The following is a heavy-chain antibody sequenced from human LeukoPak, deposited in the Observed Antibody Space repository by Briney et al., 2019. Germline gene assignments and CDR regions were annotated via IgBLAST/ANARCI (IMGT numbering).Heavy chain of an antibody. D-gene: IGHD3-22*01. J-gene: IGHJ5*02. CDR2: IKQDGSEK. Sequence: GGSLRLSCAASGFTFSDAWMSWVRQAPGKGLEWVANIKQDGSEKYYVDSVKGRFTISRDNAKNSLYLQMNSLRVEDTAVYYCARHYYDSSGYPPWGQGTLVTVSS. CDR3: ARHYYDSSGYPP. CDR1: GFTFSDAW. V-gene: IGHV3-7*01.